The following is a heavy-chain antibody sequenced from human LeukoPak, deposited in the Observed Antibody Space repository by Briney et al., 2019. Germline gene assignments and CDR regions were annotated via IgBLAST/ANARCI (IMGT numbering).Heavy chain of an antibody. CDR3: ATELLWFGELFRDFDY. D-gene: IGHD3-10*01. Sequence: PGGSLRLSCAASGFTFSSYSMNWVSQAPGKGLEWVSYISSSSSTIYYADSVKGRFTISRDNAKNSLYLQMNSLRAEDTAVYYCATELLWFGELFRDFDYWGQGTLVTVSS. J-gene: IGHJ4*02. CDR1: GFTFSSYS. V-gene: IGHV3-48*01. CDR2: ISSSSSTI.